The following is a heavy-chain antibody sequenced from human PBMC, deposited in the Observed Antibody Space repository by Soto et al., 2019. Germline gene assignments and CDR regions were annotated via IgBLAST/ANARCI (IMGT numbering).Heavy chain of an antibody. V-gene: IGHV3-23*01. CDR3: ARGFSAGKRSLPDD. J-gene: IGHJ4*02. CDR2: LNGSGGST. CDR1: GFTFSNYA. Sequence: GGSLILSCAASGFTFSNYAMTWVRQAPGKGLEWVSGLNGSGGSTSSADSVKGRFAISRDNSKNTLYLQMNSLRDGDTAVYYCARGFSAGKRSLPDDWGQGCLVTVCS. D-gene: IGHD3-10*01.